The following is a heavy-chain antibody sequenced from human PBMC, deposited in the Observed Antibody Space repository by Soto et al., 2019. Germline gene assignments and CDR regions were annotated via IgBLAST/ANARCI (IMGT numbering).Heavy chain of an antibody. CDR2: IYYSGST. D-gene: IGHD6-6*01. J-gene: IGHJ4*02. Sequence: SETLSLTCTVSGGSISSYYWSWIRQPPGKGLEWIGYIYYSGSTNYNPSLKSRVTISVDTSKNQFSLKLSSVTAADTAVYYCARAKFEFSSSSGGILDYWGQGTLVTVSS. V-gene: IGHV4-59*01. CDR1: GGSISSYY. CDR3: ARAKFEFSSSSGGILDY.